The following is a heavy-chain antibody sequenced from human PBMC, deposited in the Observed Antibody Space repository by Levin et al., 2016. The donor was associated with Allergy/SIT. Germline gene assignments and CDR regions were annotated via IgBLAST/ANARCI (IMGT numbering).Heavy chain of an antibody. CDR3: VREDSGYPYRSLDF. J-gene: IGHJ4*01. CDR2: IYYSGST. D-gene: IGHD5-12*01. V-gene: IGHV4-59*01. Sequence: SETLSLTCTVSGGSISSYYWSWIRQPPGKGLEWIGYIYYSGSTNYNPSLKSRVTILVDTAKNQFSLRLSSVTAADTAMYYCVREDSGYPYRSLDFWGPGTLVTVSS. CDR1: GGSISSYY.